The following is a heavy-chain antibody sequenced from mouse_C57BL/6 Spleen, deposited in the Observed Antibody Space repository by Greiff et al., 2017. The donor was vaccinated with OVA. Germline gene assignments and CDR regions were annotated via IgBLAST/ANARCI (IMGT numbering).Heavy chain of an antibody. CDR2: IDPETGGT. CDR3: TRMLTGTTWFAY. V-gene: IGHV1-15*01. D-gene: IGHD4-1*01. J-gene: IGHJ3*01. CDR1: GYTFTDYE. Sequence: QVQLKESGAELVRPGASVTLSCKASGYTFTDYEMHWVKQTPVHGLEWIGAIDPETGGTAYNQKFKGKAILTADKSSSTAYMELRSLTSEDSAVYYCTRMLTGTTWFAYWGQGTLVTVSA.